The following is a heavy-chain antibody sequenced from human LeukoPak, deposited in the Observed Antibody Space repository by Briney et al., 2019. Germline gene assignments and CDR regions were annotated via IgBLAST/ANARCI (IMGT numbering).Heavy chain of an antibody. J-gene: IGHJ5*02. CDR1: GFTFSSYE. D-gene: IGHD6-13*01. CDR2: ISSSGSTI. CDR3: ARASYSSSWIFDP. Sequence: QPGGSLRLSCAASGFTFSSYEMNWVRQAPGKGLEWVSYISSSGSTIYYADSVKGRFTISRDNAKNSLYLQMDSLRAENTAVYYCARASYSSSWIFDPWGQGTLVTVSS. V-gene: IGHV3-48*03.